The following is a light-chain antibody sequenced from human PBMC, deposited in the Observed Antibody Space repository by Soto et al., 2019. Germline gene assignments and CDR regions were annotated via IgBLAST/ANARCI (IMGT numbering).Light chain of an antibody. CDR1: QSISNY. J-gene: IGKJ3*01. CDR2: AAS. Sequence: GDRVTITCRASQSISNYLNWYQQKPGKAPKLLIYAASTLQSGVPSRFSGSGSGTDFTLTISSLQPEDFATYFCQQSYSTLFTFGPGTKVDIK. V-gene: IGKV1-39*01. CDR3: QQSYSTLFT.